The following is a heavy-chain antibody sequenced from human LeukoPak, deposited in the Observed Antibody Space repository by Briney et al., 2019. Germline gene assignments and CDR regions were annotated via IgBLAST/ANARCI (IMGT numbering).Heavy chain of an antibody. CDR1: GGSISDYY. CDR3: ATYSITGAWAEYFLH. D-gene: IGHD2/OR15-2a*01. CDR2: IHISGTT. J-gene: IGHJ1*01. Sequence: SETLSLTCTVSGGSISDYYWSWVRQPAGKGLEWIGRIHISGTTYYNPSLKSRFTMSIDTSKNQFSLKLSSVTAADTAVYYCATYSITGAWAEYFLHWRQGTLVTVSS. V-gene: IGHV4-4*07.